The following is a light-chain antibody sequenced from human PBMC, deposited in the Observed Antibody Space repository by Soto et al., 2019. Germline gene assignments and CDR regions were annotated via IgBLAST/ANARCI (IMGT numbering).Light chain of an antibody. V-gene: IGKV3-20*01. Sequence: EILLTQSPGTLSLSPGQRATLSCRASQSVGNNYLAWFQQKPGQAPRLLIYDASSRATGIPDRFSGSGSGTDFTLTISRLEPEDFAVYYCQQCAHSPLTFGGGTRVEI. CDR3: QQCAHSPLT. J-gene: IGKJ4*01. CDR2: DAS. CDR1: QSVGNNY.